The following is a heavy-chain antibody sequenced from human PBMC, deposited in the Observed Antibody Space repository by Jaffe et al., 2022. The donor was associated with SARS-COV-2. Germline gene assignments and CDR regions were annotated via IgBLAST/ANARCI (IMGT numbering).Heavy chain of an antibody. V-gene: IGHV3-30*18. D-gene: IGHD2-21*02. CDR1: GLNFSAYG. Sequence: QVHLLESGGGVVQPGRSLRLSCAASGLNFSAYGMHWVRQAPGKGLEWVAIISYDGTTKYYVDSVKGRFTVSRDRSKNTLYLQMNSLRAEDTAVYYCAKDHFPWGGGDCLHSWGRGTLVTVSS. CDR3: AKDHFPWGGGDCLHS. CDR2: ISYDGTTK. J-gene: IGHJ4*02.